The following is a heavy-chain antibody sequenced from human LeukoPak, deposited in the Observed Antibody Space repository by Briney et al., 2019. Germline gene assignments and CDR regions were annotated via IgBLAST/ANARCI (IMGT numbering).Heavy chain of an antibody. CDR1: GGTFSSYA. CDR2: IIPIFGTA. CDR3: ARDSRGITFGGVIVSNWFDP. D-gene: IGHD3-16*02. Sequence: GASVKVSCKASGGTFSSYAISWVRQAPGQGLEWMGGIIPIFGTANYAQKFQGRATITTDESTSTAYMELSSLRSEDTAVYYCARDSRGITFGGVIVSNWFDPWGQGTLVTVSS. V-gene: IGHV1-69*05. J-gene: IGHJ5*02.